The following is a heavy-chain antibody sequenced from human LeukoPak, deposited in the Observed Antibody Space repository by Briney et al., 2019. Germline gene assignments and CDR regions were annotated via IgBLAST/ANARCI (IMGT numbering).Heavy chain of an antibody. J-gene: IGHJ4*02. CDR2: ISAYNGNT. Sequence: GASVKVSCKASGYTFTSYGISWVRQAPGQGLEWMGWISAYNGNTNYAQKLQSRVTMTTDTSTSTAYMELRSLRSDDTAVYYCARDLSFTAIPYYFDYWGQGTLVTVSS. D-gene: IGHD5-18*01. V-gene: IGHV1-18*01. CDR3: ARDLSFTAIPYYFDY. CDR1: GYTFTSYG.